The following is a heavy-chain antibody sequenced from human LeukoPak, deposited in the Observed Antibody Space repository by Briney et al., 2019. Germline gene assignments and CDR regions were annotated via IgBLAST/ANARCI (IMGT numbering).Heavy chain of an antibody. V-gene: IGHV3-30*02. Sequence: PGGSLRLSCAASGFTFSSYGMHWVRQAPGKGLDWVAFIRYDGSNKYYADSVKGRFTISRDNSKNTLYLQMNSLRAEDTAVYYCAKEKRYFDWLLSRAFWFDPWGQGTLVTVSS. CDR3: AKEKRYFDWLLSRAFWFDP. J-gene: IGHJ5*02. CDR2: IRYDGSNK. CDR1: GFTFSSYG. D-gene: IGHD3-9*01.